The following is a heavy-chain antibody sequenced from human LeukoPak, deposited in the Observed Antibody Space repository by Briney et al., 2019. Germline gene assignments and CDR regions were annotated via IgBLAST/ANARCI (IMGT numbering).Heavy chain of an antibody. Sequence: PGGSLRLSCAASGFTFSSYSMNWVRQAPGKGLEWVSYISNSSSTIYYADSVKGRFTISRDNAKNSLYLQMNSLRDEDTAVYYCAREGYYDSSGYYYYPFDYWGQGTLVTVSS. CDR1: GFTFSSYS. J-gene: IGHJ4*02. D-gene: IGHD3-22*01. CDR3: AREGYYDSSGYYYYPFDY. CDR2: ISNSSSTI. V-gene: IGHV3-48*02.